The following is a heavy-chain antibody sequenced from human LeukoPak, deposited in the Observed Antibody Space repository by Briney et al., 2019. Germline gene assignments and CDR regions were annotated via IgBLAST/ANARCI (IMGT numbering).Heavy chain of an antibody. V-gene: IGHV4-39*01. Sequence: SETLSLTCTVSGGSISSSSYYWGWIRQPPGKGLEWIGSIYYSGSTYYNPSLKSRVTISVDTSKNQFSLKLSSVTAADTAVYYCAIIAARPGGDFDYWGQGTLVTVSS. J-gene: IGHJ4*02. CDR3: AIIAARPGGDFDY. CDR1: GGSISSSSYY. D-gene: IGHD6-6*01. CDR2: IYYSGST.